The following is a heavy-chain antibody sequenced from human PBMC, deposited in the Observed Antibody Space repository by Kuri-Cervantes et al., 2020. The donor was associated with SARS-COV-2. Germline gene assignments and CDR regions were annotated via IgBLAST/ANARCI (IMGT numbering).Heavy chain of an antibody. J-gene: IGHJ6*02. CDR1: GGSISSDRYY. Sequence: SETLSLTCTVSGGSISSDRYYWSWIRQPAGKGLEWIGRIYPSGSTNYHPSLKSRVTLSVDTSKNQFSLKLSSVTAADTAVYYCAGSSGWYTYYYYGMDVWGQGTTVTVSS. D-gene: IGHD6-19*01. CDR3: AGSSGWYTYYYYGMDV. CDR2: IYPSGST. V-gene: IGHV4-61*02.